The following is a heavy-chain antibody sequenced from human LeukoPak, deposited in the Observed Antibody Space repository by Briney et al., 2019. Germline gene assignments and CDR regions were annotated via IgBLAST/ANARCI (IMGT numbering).Heavy chain of an antibody. CDR2: IHLSDSYT. J-gene: IGHJ3*02. CDR3: ARPIAVTARDPFDI. CDR1: GYSFTSYW. D-gene: IGHD6-19*01. Sequence: GESLRISCKGSGYSFTSYWISWVRQMPGKGLEWMGRIHLSDSYTNYSPSFQGHDTISVDKSNSTAYLQWSSLKASDTAMYYCARPIAVTARDPFDIWGQGTMVTVSS. V-gene: IGHV5-10-1*01.